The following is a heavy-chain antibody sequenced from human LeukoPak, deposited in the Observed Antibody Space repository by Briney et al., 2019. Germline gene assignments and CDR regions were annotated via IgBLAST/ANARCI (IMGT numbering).Heavy chain of an antibody. CDR1: GGSISSRSCC. CDR3: ARQVYSGTHYFDY. CDR2: IYYSGST. J-gene: IGHJ4*02. D-gene: IGHD1-26*01. Sequence: SETLSLTCTVSGGSISSRSCCWGWIRLPPGKGLEWIGTIYYSGSTYYNPSLKSRVTISVDTSKNQFSLRLSSVTAADTAVYYCARQVYSGTHYFDYWGQGTLVTVSS. V-gene: IGHV4-39*01.